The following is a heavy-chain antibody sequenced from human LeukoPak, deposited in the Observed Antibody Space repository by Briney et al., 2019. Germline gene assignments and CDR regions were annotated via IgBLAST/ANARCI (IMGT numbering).Heavy chain of an antibody. D-gene: IGHD3-9*01. Sequence: WASVKVSCKASGYTFPGYYMHWVRQAPGQGLEWMGWINPNSGGTNYAQKFQGRVTMTRDTSISTAYMELSRLRSDDTAVYYCARGHPYDILTIDVEWYFDYWGQGTLVTVSS. V-gene: IGHV1-2*02. CDR2: INPNSGGT. CDR3: ARGHPYDILTIDVEWYFDY. CDR1: GYTFPGYY. J-gene: IGHJ4*02.